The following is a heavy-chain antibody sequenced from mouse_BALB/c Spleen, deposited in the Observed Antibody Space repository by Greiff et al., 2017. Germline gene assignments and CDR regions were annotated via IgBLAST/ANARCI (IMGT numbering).Heavy chain of an antibody. CDR2: ISSGGSYT. Sequence: EVKLVESGGGLVKPGGSLKLSCAASGFTFSSYAMSWVRQSPEKRLEWVAEISSGGSYTYYPDTVTGRFTISRDNAKNTLYLEMSSLRSEDTAMYYCARKNYYGAMDYWGQGTSVTVSS. CDR1: GFTFSSYA. J-gene: IGHJ4*01. D-gene: IGHD1-1*01. CDR3: ARKNYYGAMDY. V-gene: IGHV5-9-4*01.